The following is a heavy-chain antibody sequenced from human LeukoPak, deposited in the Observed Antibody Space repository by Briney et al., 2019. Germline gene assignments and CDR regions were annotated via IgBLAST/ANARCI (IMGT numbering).Heavy chain of an antibody. CDR2: ISSNGGST. CDR1: GFTFSSYA. Sequence: GGSLRLSCSASGFTFSSYAMHWVRQAPGKGLEYVSAISSNGGSTYYADSVKGRFTISRDNSKNTLYLQMSSLRAEDAAVYYCVKEDWGSWQTDYYFDYWGQGTLVTVSS. D-gene: IGHD6-13*01. V-gene: IGHV3-64D*06. J-gene: IGHJ4*02. CDR3: VKEDWGSWQTDYYFDY.